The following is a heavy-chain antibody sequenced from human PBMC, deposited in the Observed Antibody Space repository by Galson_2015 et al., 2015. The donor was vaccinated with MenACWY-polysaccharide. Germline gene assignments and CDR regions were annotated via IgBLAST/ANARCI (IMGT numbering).Heavy chain of an antibody. CDR2: IAYSGGST. V-gene: IGHV3-23*01. J-gene: IGHJ4*02. D-gene: IGHD4-17*01. CDR3: ARDKDYGDYSLFDS. CDR1: GFPFSTYV. Sequence: SLRLSCAAPGFPFSTYVMSWVRQAPGKGLEWVSTIAYSGGSTNYADSAKGRFTISRDNSKNTLYLQMNSLRVEDTAVYYCARDKDYGDYSLFDSWGQGTLVTVSS.